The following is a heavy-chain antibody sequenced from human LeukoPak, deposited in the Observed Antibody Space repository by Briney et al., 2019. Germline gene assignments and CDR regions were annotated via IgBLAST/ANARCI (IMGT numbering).Heavy chain of an antibody. D-gene: IGHD4-17*01. CDR3: AKHRENYGDSCLDDY. J-gene: IGHJ4*02. CDR2: ISGSGSGT. CDR1: GGTFSSYA. V-gene: IGHV3-23*01. Sequence: GASVTVSCKASGGTFSSYAMSWVRQAPGKGLEWVSVISGSGSGTYYADSVKGRFTISRDNSKNTLYLQMNSLRAEDTASYYCAKHRENYGDSCLDDYWGQGTLVTVSS.